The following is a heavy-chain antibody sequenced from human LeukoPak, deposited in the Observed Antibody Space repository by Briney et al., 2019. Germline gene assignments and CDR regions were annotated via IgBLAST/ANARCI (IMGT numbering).Heavy chain of an antibody. J-gene: IGHJ6*03. V-gene: IGHV1-2*02. CDR1: GYTFTGNY. CDR3: ARGVVATTFYYYMDV. Sequence: ASVKVSCKASGYTFTGNYMHWVRQAPGQGLEWMGWINPNSGGTNYAQKFQGRVTMTRDTSISTAYMDLSRLRSDDTAVYYCARGVVATTFYYYMDVWGKGTTVTVSS. D-gene: IGHD2-15*01. CDR2: INPNSGGT.